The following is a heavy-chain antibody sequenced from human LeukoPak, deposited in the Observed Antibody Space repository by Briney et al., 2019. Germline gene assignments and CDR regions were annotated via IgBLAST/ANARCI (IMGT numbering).Heavy chain of an antibody. CDR1: GGSISSGDYY. CDR3: AREELWLPADY. D-gene: IGHD5-18*01. Sequence: PSETLSLTCTVSGGSISSGDYYWSWIRQPPGKGLEWIGYIYYSGSTYYNPSLKSRVTISVDTSKNQFSLKLSSVTAADTAVYYCAREELWLPADYWGQGTLVTVSS. V-gene: IGHV4-30-4*01. CDR2: IYYSGST. J-gene: IGHJ4*02.